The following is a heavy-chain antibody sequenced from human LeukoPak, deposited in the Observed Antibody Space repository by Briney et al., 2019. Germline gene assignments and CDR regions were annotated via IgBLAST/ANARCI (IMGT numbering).Heavy chain of an antibody. V-gene: IGHV4-34*01. CDR2: INHSGST. J-gene: IGHJ6*02. CDR3: ACPSAAATYYYGMDV. CDR1: GGSFSGYY. D-gene: IGHD2-2*01. Sequence: PSETLSLTCAVYGGSFSGYYWSWIRQPPGKGLEWIGKINHSGSTNYNPSLKSRVTISVDTSKNQFSLKLSSVTAADTAVYYCACPSAAATYYYGMDVWGQGTTVTVSS.